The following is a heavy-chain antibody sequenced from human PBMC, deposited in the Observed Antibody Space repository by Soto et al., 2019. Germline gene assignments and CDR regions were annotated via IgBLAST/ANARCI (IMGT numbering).Heavy chain of an antibody. D-gene: IGHD1-20*01. CDR3: ASWSNWNPLYYDGLDV. J-gene: IGHJ6*02. Sequence: QVQLLQSGAEVKKPGSSVKVSCKVSGGAFNNYALNWVRHGPGQGLEWLGGIIPLNNTSNYSLKFLGRVTVTADISSTTVYMESNRLTSDDTATYYCASWSNWNPLYYDGLDVWGQGTTVTVSS. V-gene: IGHV1-69*06. CDR2: IIPLNNTS. CDR1: GGAFNNYA.